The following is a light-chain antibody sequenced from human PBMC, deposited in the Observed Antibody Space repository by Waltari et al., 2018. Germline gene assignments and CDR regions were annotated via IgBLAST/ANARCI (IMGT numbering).Light chain of an antibody. CDR2: AAS. V-gene: IGKV1-6*01. CDR1: QGIRNN. Sequence: AIQMTQSPSSLSASVGARVTITCRASQGIRNNLGWYQQLPGKAPRLLIYAASNLQSGVPSRFSGSGSGTDFTLTISSLQPEDFATYYCLQDYNYPRTFGQGTKVEIK. J-gene: IGKJ1*01. CDR3: LQDYNYPRT.